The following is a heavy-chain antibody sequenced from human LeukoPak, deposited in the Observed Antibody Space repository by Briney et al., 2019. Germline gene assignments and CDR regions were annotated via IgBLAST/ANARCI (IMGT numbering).Heavy chain of an antibody. Sequence: ASVKVSCKASGYTFTGYYMHWVRQAPGQGLERMGWINPNSGGTNYAQKFQGRVTMTRDTSISTAYMELSRLRSDDTAVYYCASAEMSFSGYPYYFDYWGQGTLVTVSS. D-gene: IGHD3-22*01. CDR3: ASAEMSFSGYPYYFDY. CDR1: GYTFTGYY. CDR2: INPNSGGT. J-gene: IGHJ4*02. V-gene: IGHV1-2*02.